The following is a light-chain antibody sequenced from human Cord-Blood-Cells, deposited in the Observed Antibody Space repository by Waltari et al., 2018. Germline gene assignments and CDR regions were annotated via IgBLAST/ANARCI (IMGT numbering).Light chain of an antibody. Sequence: DIQMTQSPSTLSASVGDRVTITCRASQSITSWLAWYQQKPGKAPKLLIYDASSLESGVPSRCSGSGSRTEITLTISSLQPDDFATYYCQQYNSYWTFGQGTKVEIK. CDR3: QQYNSYWT. CDR2: DAS. J-gene: IGKJ1*01. CDR1: QSITSW. V-gene: IGKV1-5*01.